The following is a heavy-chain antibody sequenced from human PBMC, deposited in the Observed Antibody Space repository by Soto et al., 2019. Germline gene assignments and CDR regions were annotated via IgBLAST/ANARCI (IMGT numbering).Heavy chain of an antibody. CDR1: GYTFSNYG. J-gene: IGHJ4*02. V-gene: IGHV1-18*01. Sequence: ASVKVSCKTSGYTFSNYGINLVRQAPGQGLEWMGWISAYNGNTNFAQKLQGRVSLTTDTSSTTAYMELRCLSFDDTAVYYCARSAPPIDYWGQGTLVTVSS. CDR2: ISAYNGNT. CDR3: ARSAPPIDY.